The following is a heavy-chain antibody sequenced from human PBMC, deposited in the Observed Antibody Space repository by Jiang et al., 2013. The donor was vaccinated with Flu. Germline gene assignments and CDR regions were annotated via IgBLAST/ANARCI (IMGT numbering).Heavy chain of an antibody. CDR3: ARRVVRGARLYANNWFDP. V-gene: IGHV4-39*07. Sequence: GLVKPSETLSLTCTVSGGSISSSSYYWGWIRQPPGKGLEWIGSIYYSGSTYYNPSLKSRVTISVDTSKNQFSLKLSSVTAADTAVYYCARRVVRGARLYANNWFDPWGQGTLVTVSS. D-gene: IGHD3-10*01. J-gene: IGHJ5*02. CDR1: GGSISSSSYY. CDR2: IYYSGST.